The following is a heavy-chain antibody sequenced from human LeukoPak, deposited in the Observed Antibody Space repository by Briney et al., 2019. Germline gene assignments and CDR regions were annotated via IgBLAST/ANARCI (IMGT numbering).Heavy chain of an antibody. CDR1: GFTFSTYA. CDR3: AKEPREYCSSTSCPNWPDP. D-gene: IGHD2-2*01. Sequence: GGSLRLSCAASGFTFSTYAMSWVRQAPGKGLEWVSAISGSGGTTYYADSVKGRFTISGDNSKNTLYLQMNSLRADDTAVYYCAKEPREYCSSTSCPNWPDPWGQGTLVTVSS. J-gene: IGHJ5*02. V-gene: IGHV3-23*01. CDR2: ISGSGGTT.